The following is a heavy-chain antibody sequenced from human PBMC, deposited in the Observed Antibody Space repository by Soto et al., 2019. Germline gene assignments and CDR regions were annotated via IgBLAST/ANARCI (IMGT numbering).Heavy chain of an antibody. CDR3: GRLLFYFDSSGYGFDI. V-gene: IGHV5-51*01. D-gene: IGHD3-22*01. Sequence: PGASLKSSGEGCGDNVSSYWSGWVRQMPGKGLEWMGIIYPGDSDTRYSPSFQGQVTISADKSISTAYLQWSSVKASDTAMYYCGRLLFYFDSSGYGFDIWGPGTMVTVS. CDR2: IYPGDSDT. J-gene: IGHJ3*02. CDR1: GDNVSSYW.